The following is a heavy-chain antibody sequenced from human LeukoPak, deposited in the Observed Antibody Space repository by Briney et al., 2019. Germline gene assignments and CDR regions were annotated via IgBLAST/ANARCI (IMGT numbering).Heavy chain of an antibody. CDR2: ISSSSSTI. V-gene: IGHV3-48*04. Sequence: PGGSLRLSCAASGFTFSSCSMNWVRQAPGKGLEWVSYISSSSSTIYYADSVKGRFTISRDNAKKSLFLQMSSLRAEDTAVYYCARDLYYYDSSGYSPIVYWGQGTLVTVSS. D-gene: IGHD3-22*01. CDR3: ARDLYYYDSSGYSPIVY. J-gene: IGHJ4*02. CDR1: GFTFSSCS.